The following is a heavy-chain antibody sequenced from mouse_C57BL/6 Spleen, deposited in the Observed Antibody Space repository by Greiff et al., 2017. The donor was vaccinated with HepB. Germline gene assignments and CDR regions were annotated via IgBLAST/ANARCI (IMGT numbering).Heavy chain of an antibody. CDR1: GYTFTDYY. D-gene: IGHD2-2*01. Sequence: VHLVESGPELVKPGASVKISCKASGYTFTDYYINWVKQRPGQGLEWIGWIFPGSGSTYYNEKFKGKASLTVDKSSSTAYMLLSSLTAEDSAVYFCARSDGYDEGPFAYWGQGTLVTVSA. J-gene: IGHJ3*01. CDR2: IFPGSGST. V-gene: IGHV1-75*01. CDR3: ARSDGYDEGPFAY.